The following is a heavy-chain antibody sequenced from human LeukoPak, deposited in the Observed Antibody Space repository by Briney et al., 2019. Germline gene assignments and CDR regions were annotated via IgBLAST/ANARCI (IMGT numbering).Heavy chain of an antibody. J-gene: IGHJ6*04. D-gene: IGHD2-15*01. CDR1: GGSFSGYY. V-gene: IGHV4-34*01. Sequence: PSETLSLTRAVYGGSFSGYYWSWIRQPPGKGLEWIGEINHSGSTNYNPSLKSRVTISVDTSKNQFSLKLSSVTAADTAVYYCARGLRGYCSGGSCSTYYYYYGMDVWGKGTTVTVSS. CDR3: ARGLRGYCSGGSCSTYYYYYGMDV. CDR2: INHSGST.